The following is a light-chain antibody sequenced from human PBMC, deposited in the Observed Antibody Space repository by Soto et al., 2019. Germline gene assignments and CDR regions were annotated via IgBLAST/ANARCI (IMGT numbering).Light chain of an antibody. J-gene: IGKJ1*01. CDR1: QSVSSY. Sequence: EIVLTQSPAPLSLSPVERAPICCRASQSVSSYLAWYQQKPGQPPRLLIYDASNRATGIPARFSGSGSGTDFTLTIASLQPDDFATYYCQQYETFSGTFGPGTKVDIK. CDR2: DAS. V-gene: IGKV3-11*01. CDR3: QQYETFSGT.